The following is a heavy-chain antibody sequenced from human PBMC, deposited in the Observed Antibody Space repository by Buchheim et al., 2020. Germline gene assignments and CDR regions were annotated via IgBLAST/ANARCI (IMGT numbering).Heavy chain of an antibody. CDR2: IWYDGSNK. CDR1: GFTFSSYG. Sequence: QVQLVESGGGVVQPGRSLRLSCAASGFTFSSYGMHWVRQAPGKGLEWVAVIWYDGSNKYYADSVKGRFTISRDNSKNTLYLQMNSLRAEDTAVYYCAREQKEYYYGSGSYFWGQGTL. J-gene: IGHJ4*02. D-gene: IGHD3-10*01. V-gene: IGHV3-33*01. CDR3: AREQKEYYYGSGSYF.